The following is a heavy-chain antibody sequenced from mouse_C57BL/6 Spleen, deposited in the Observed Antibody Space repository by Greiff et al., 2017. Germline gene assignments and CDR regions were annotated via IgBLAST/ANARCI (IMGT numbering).Heavy chain of an antibody. J-gene: IGHJ3*01. CDR3: ARNYYGSKGFAY. CDR2: ISSGGSYT. D-gene: IGHD1-1*01. Sequence: EVKLQESGGDLVKPGGSLKLSCAASGFTFSSYGMSWVRQTPDKRLEWVATISSGGSYTYYPDSVKGRFTISRDNAKNTLYLQMSSLKSEDTAMYYCARNYYGSKGFAYWGQGTLVTVSA. V-gene: IGHV5-6*01. CDR1: GFTFSSYG.